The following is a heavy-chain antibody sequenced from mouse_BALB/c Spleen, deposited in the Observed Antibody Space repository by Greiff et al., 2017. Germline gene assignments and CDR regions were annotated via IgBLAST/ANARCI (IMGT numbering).Heavy chain of an antibody. J-gene: IGHJ2*01. CDR1: GFNIKDTY. Sequence: VQLQQSGAELVKPGASVKLSCTASGFNIKDTYMHWVKQRPEQGLEWIGRIDPANGNTKYDPKFQGKATITAGTSSNTAYLQLSSLTSEDTAVYYCARNDYDEENYWGQGTTLTVSS. D-gene: IGHD2-4*01. V-gene: IGHV14-3*02. CDR3: ARNDYDEENY. CDR2: IDPANGNT.